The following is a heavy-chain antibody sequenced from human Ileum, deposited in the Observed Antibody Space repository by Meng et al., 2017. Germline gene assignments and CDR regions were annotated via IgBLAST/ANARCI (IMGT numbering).Heavy chain of an antibody. CDR2: INHSGST. CDR3: ARTRRGSSGWYMGY. V-gene: IGHV4-34*01. J-gene: IGHJ4*02. CDR1: GGSFSGYY. D-gene: IGHD6-19*01. Sequence: LQQWGAGLLKPSEPPSLTCAVYGGSFSGYYWSWIRQPPGKGLEWIGEINHSGSTNYNPSLKSRVTISVDTSKNQFSLKLSSVTAADTAVYYCARTRRGSSGWYMGYWGQGTLVTVSS.